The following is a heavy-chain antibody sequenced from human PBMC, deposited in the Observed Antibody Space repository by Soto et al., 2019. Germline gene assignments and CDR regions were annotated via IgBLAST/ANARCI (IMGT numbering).Heavy chain of an antibody. Sequence: GASVKVSCKASGYTFTSYDINWVRQATGQGLEWMGWMNPNSGNTGYAQKFQGRVTMTRNTSISTAYMELSSLRSEETAVYYCARGLRVWFGELPNYFYYMDVWGKGTTVTVSS. CDR1: GYTFTSYD. D-gene: IGHD3-10*01. J-gene: IGHJ6*03. V-gene: IGHV1-8*01. CDR3: ARGLRVWFGELPNYFYYMDV. CDR2: MNPNSGNT.